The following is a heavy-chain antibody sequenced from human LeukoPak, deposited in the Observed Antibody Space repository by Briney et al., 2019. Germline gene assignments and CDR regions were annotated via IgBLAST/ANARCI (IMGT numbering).Heavy chain of an antibody. CDR2: IYYSGST. CDR3: ARQGSGVVTSYYYMDV. Sequence: SETLSLTCTVSGGSISSSSYYWGWIRQPPGKGLEWIGYIYYSGSTNYNPSLKSRVTISVGTSKNQFSLKLSSVTAADTAVYYCARQGSGVVTSYYYMDVWGKGTTVTVSS. V-gene: IGHV4-61*05. CDR1: GGSISSSSYY. D-gene: IGHD2-21*02. J-gene: IGHJ6*03.